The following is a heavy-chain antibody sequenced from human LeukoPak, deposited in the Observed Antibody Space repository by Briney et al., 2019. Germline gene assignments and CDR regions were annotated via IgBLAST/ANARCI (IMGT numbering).Heavy chain of an antibody. V-gene: IGHV1-46*02. CDR1: GYTFNNYY. D-gene: IGHD3-16*01. J-gene: IGHJ4*02. Sequence: ASVNVSCKASGYTFNNYYIHWVRQAPGQGLEWMGIINPSGGIPSYAPNFQGRVTMTEDTSTDTAYMELSSLRSEDTAVYYCATLISKGYWGQGTLVTVSS. CDR2: INPSGGIP. CDR3: ATLISKGY.